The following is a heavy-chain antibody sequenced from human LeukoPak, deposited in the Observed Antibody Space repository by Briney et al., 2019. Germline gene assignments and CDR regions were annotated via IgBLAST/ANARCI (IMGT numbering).Heavy chain of an antibody. CDR2: IYTGSST. CDR1: GLTVSGNY. J-gene: IGHJ6*02. CDR3: AGARSSYYYVMDV. Sequence: GGSLRLSCAASGLTVSGNYLTWVRQAPGKGLEWVSVIYTGSSTYYADSVKGRFTISRDNSKNTLYLQMNSLRAEDTAVYYCAGARSSYYYVMDVWGQGTTVTVSS. V-gene: IGHV3-53*01.